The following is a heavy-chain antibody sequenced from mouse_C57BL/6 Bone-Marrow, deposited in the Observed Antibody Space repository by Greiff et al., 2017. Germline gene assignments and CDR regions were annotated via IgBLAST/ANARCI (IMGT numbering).Heavy chain of an antibody. J-gene: IGHJ2*01. CDR2: ISDSGST. CDR3: ARWGDGPYYFGY. Sequence: EVNLVESGPGLVKPSQTLSFTCSVTGYSITSDYWNWIRKFPGNKLEYMGYISDSGSTYYNPSLKSRISITRDTSKNQSYLQLNSVTTEDTATYYCARWGDGPYYFGYWGQGTTLTVSS. D-gene: IGHD2-3*01. CDR1: GYSITSDY. V-gene: IGHV3-8*01.